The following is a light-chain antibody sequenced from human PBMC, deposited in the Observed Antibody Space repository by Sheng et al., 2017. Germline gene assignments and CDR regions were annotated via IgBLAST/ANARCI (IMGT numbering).Light chain of an antibody. CDR3: QQFSSFPSLT. J-gene: IGKJ4*01. Sequence: AIQLTQSPSSLSASVGDRVTITCRASQGISSALAWYQQKPGKAPKLLIYDASGLESGVPLRFSGSGSGTDFTLTISSLQPEDFGTYYCQQFSSFPSLTFGEGPKWXSN. CDR1: QGISSA. CDR2: DAS. V-gene: IGKV1-13*02.